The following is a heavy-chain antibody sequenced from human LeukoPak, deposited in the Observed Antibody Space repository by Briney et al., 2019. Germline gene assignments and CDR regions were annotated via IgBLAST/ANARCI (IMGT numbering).Heavy chain of an antibody. V-gene: IGHV1-18*01. Sequence: ASVKVSCKASGFTFVNYGFSWVRQAPGQGLEWMGWISAYNGHTIYAQSFQGRVIMTTDTSTTTAYLEMTSLRSDDTAVYYCGRWAQTPNGYWGQGTLVTVSS. D-gene: IGHD2-8*01. CDR1: GFTFVNYG. J-gene: IGHJ4*02. CDR3: GRWAQTPNGY. CDR2: ISAYNGHT.